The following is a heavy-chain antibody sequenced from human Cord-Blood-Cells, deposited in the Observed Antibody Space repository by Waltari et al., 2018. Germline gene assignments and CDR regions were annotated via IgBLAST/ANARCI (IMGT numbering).Heavy chain of an antibody. CDR2: IKQDGSEK. V-gene: IGHV3-7*01. CDR1: GFTFSSYW. J-gene: IGHJ4*02. CDR3: ARAGIGALLWFRELDFDY. D-gene: IGHD3-10*01. Sequence: EVQLVESGGGLVQPGGSLRLSCAASGFTFSSYWMSWVRQAPGKGLEWVANIKQDGSEKYYVDAVKGRFTSSRDNAKNSLYLQMNSLRAEDTAVYYCARAGIGALLWFRELDFDYWGQGTLVTVSS.